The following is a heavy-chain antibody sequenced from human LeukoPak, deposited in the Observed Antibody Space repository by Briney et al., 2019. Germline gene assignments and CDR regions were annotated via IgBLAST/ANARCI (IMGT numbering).Heavy chain of an antibody. V-gene: IGHV3-48*02. CDR1: GFIFSPYA. CDR3: ARDHNWGFDF. Sequence: GGSLRLPCAASGFIFSPYAMNWVRQAPGRGLEWVSYISSTYDIYYSDSVRGRFTISRDNAKNSVYLQMNSLRDEDTAVYYCARDHNWGFDFWGQGTLVAVSS. J-gene: IGHJ4*02. CDR2: ISSTYDI. D-gene: IGHD7-27*01.